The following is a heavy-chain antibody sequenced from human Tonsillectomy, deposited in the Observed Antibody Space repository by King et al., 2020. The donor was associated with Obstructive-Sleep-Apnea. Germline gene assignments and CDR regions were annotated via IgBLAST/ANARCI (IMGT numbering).Heavy chain of an antibody. CDR1: GYSFTSYW. CDR2: IDPSDSYT. Sequence: QLVQSGAEVKKPGESLRISCKGSGYSFTSYWISWVRQMPGKGLEWMGRIDPSDSYTNYSPSFQGHVTISADKSISTAYLQWSSLKASDTAMYYCARWVVVPAAYNYYYYYGMDVWGQGTTVTVSS. CDR3: ARWVVVPAAYNYYYYYGMDV. D-gene: IGHD2-2*01. J-gene: IGHJ6*02. V-gene: IGHV5-10-1*01.